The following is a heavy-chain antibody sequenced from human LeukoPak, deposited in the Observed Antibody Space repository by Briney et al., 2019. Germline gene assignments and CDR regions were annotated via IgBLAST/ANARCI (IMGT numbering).Heavy chain of an antibody. D-gene: IGHD6-6*01. Sequence: GRSLRLSCAASGFTFDDYAMRWVRQAPGKGLEWVSGISWNSGSIGYADSVKGRFTISRDNAKNSLYLQMNSLRAEDTAVYYCARDSSSSRGNWFDPWGQGTLVTVSS. J-gene: IGHJ5*02. CDR3: ARDSSSSRGNWFDP. CDR2: ISWNSGSI. CDR1: GFTFDDYA. V-gene: IGHV3-9*01.